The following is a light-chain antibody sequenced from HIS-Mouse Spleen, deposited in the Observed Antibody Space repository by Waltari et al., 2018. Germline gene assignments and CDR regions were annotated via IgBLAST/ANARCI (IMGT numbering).Light chain of an antibody. J-gene: IGLJ3*02. CDR3: CSYAGSSTWV. V-gene: IGLV2-23*01. Sequence: QSALTQPPSASGPPGQPVTISCTGPSIDVVSYNLVSCYPTHPAKAPQLMIYEGSNRPSGVSNRFSGSKSGNTASLTIAGLQAEDEADYYCCSYAGSSTWVFGGGTKLTVL. CDR2: EGS. CDR1: SIDVVSYNL.